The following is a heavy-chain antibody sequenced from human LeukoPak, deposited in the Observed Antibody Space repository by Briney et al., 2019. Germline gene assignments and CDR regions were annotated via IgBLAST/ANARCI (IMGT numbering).Heavy chain of an antibody. Sequence: RGSLRLSCAASGFTFSSYAMSWVRQAPGKGLEWVSAISGSGGSRYYADSVKGRFAISRDNTKNTLYLQMNSLRAEDTAVYYCAKSMEWLLFLSHFDYWGQGTLVTVSS. CDR2: ISGSGGSR. J-gene: IGHJ4*02. V-gene: IGHV3-23*01. CDR1: GFTFSSYA. D-gene: IGHD3-3*01. CDR3: AKSMEWLLFLSHFDY.